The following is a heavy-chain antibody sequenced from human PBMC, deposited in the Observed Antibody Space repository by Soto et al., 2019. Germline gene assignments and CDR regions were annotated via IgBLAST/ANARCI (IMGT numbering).Heavy chain of an antibody. CDR1: GGTFSSYA. J-gene: IGHJ6*02. CDR3: ASLLWFGDYYYGMDV. V-gene: IGHV1-69*06. Sequence: SVKVSCKASGGTFSSYAISWLRQVPGQELEWMGGIIPIFGTANYAQKFQGRVTITADKSTSTADMELSSLISEHTAVYYCASLLWFGDYYYGMDVWGQGSTVPVSS. D-gene: IGHD3-10*01. CDR2: IIPIFGTA.